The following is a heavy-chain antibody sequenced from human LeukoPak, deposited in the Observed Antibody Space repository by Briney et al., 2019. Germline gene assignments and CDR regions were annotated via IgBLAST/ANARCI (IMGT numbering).Heavy chain of an antibody. D-gene: IGHD3-3*01. CDR3: ARHPQGLTIFGELDY. CDR2: IYYSGST. CDR1: GGSISSYY. Sequence: SETLSLTCTVSGGSISSYYWSWIRQPPGKGLEWIGYIYYSGSTNYNPSLKSRVIISVDTSKNQFSLKLSSVTAADTAVYYCARHPQGLTIFGELDYWGQGTLVTVSS. J-gene: IGHJ4*02. V-gene: IGHV4-59*08.